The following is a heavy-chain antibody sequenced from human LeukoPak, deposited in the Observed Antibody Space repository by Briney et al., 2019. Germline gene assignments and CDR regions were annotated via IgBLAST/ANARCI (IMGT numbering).Heavy chain of an antibody. J-gene: IGHJ2*01. CDR1: GGSISSYY. CDR3: ARVGYSSSRIDWYFDL. Sequence: SETLSLTCTVSGGSISSYYWSWIRQPPGKGLEWIGYIYYSGSTNYNPSLKSRVTISVDTSKNQFSLKLSSMTAADTAVYYCARVGYSSSRIDWYFDLWGRGTLVTVSS. CDR2: IYYSGST. D-gene: IGHD6-6*01. V-gene: IGHV4-59*01.